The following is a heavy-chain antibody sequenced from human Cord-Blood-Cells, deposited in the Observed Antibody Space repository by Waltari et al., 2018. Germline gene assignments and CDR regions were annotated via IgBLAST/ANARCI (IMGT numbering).Heavy chain of an antibody. D-gene: IGHD2-15*01. Sequence: QVQLQQWGAGLLKPSETLSLTCAVYGGSFSGYYWSWIRQPPGKGLEWIGEINHSGNTNYNPSLKSRVTISVDTSKNQFSLKLSSVTAADTAVYYCARGLGCSGGSCLYYFDYWGQGTLVTVSS. J-gene: IGHJ4*02. CDR2: INHSGNT. CDR1: GGSFSGYY. CDR3: ARGLGCSGGSCLYYFDY. V-gene: IGHV4-34*01.